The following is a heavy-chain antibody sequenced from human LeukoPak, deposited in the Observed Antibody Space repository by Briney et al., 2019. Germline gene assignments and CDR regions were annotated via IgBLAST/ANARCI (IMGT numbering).Heavy chain of an antibody. CDR3: ARSRWFGELSGNSFDW. Sequence: KRGESLKISCKGSGYTFTTYWIGWVRQLPGKGLGWMGVIDPRDSDTRYSPSFQGQVSISADKSVNTAYLQWSTLRASDSATYFCARSRWFGELSGNSFDWWGQGTLVTVSS. D-gene: IGHD3-10*01. CDR2: IDPRDSDT. V-gene: IGHV5-51*01. J-gene: IGHJ4*02. CDR1: GYTFTTYW.